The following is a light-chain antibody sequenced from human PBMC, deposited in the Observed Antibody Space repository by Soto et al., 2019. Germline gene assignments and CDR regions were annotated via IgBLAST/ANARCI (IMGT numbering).Light chain of an antibody. CDR2: AAS. J-gene: IGKJ4*02. V-gene: IGKV1-27*01. Sequence: DIQMTQSPSSMSASVGDRVTITCRASMPISNYLAWYKQKLGKIPHLLIYAASTLQAGVPSRFSGGGSWTNVTLTINNLQPADVATYYCRKYSNGSPHTFGGGTKVDIK. CDR3: RKYSNGSPHT. CDR1: MPISNY.